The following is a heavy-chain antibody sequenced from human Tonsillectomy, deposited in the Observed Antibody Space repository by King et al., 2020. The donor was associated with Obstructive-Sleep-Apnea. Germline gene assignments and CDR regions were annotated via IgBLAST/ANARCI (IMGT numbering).Heavy chain of an antibody. CDR3: ARGEDIVVVVAATSWFDP. Sequence: VQLQQWGAGLLKPSETLSLTCAVYGGSFSGYYWSWIRQPPGKGLEWIGEINHSGSTNYNPSLKSRVTISVDTSKNQFSLKLSSVTAADTVVYYCARGEDIVVVVAATSWFDPWGQGTLVTVSS. CDR2: INHSGST. CDR1: GGSFSGYY. V-gene: IGHV4-34*01. D-gene: IGHD2-15*01. J-gene: IGHJ5*02.